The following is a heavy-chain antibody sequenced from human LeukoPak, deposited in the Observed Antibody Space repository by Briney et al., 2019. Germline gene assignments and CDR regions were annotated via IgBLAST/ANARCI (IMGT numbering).Heavy chain of an antibody. J-gene: IGHJ4*02. CDR3: AKSVESAVTTNPYIAF. V-gene: IGHV3-23*01. Sequence: SGGSLRLSCGASGFTLSDYAMRWVRQALGKGLKWVSVFSGSGGSTYNADSEKGRFTISRDNSKHILYLQMNSLTAEDTAVYYCAKSVESAVTTNPYIAFWGQGALVTVSS. CDR2: FSGSGGST. CDR1: GFTLSDYA. D-gene: IGHD4-17*01.